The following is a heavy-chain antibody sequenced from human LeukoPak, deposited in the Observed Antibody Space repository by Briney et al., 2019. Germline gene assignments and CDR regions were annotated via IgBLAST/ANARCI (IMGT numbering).Heavy chain of an antibody. D-gene: IGHD3-10*01. V-gene: IGHV3-48*02. Sequence: PSETLSLTCTVSGASISSRSNYWGWIRQAPGKGLEWISYITSSSSSIHYADSVKGRFTVSRDNAKNSVYLQMNSLRDEDTAVYYCARHYYGSGSVDYWGQGTLVTVSS. CDR3: ARHYYGSGSVDY. CDR2: ITSSSSSI. J-gene: IGHJ4*02. CDR1: GASISSRS.